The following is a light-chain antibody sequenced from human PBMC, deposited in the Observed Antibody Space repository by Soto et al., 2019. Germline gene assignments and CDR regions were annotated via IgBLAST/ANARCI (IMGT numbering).Light chain of an antibody. CDR2: DAS. J-gene: IGKJ3*01. CDR1: QSVNNY. CDR3: QHCKNRTLC. Sequence: EIVLTQSPATLSLSPGERATLSCRASQSVNNYLAWYQQRPGQAPRLLIYDASNRATGSPARFSGSGSGTDFKLTIRSLEPEDVAVYYGQHCKNRTLCFGPGTKVDSK. V-gene: IGKV3-11*01.